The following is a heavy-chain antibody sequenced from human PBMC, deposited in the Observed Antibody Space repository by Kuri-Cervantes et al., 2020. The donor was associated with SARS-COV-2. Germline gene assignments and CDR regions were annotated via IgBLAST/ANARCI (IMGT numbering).Heavy chain of an antibody. Sequence: GESLKISCAASGFNFSRTDMHWVRQGPGKGLEWVSEISGNGDTTFYADSVKGRFTVSRDNPKNTLYLQMSNLRAEDTAVYYCAARRWLGVPIAPVELYIHVWGQGTLVTVSS. CDR3: AARRWLGVPIAPVELYIHV. J-gene: IGHJ1*01. CDR1: GFNFSRTD. CDR2: ISGNGDTT. V-gene: IGHV3-23*01. D-gene: IGHD6-19*01.